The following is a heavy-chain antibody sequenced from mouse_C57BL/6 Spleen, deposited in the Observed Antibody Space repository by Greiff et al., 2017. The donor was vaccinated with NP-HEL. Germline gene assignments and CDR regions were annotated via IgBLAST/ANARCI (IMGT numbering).Heavy chain of an antibody. D-gene: IGHD1-1*01. V-gene: IGHV1-72*01. CDR3: ARPPYGSSYAMDY. J-gene: IGHJ4*01. CDR2: IEPNSGGT. CDR1: GYTFTSYW. Sequence: QVQLKQPGAELVKPGASVKLSCKASGYTFTSYWMHWVKQRPGRGLEWIGRIEPNSGGTKYNEKFKSKATLTADKSSSTAYMQLSSLTSEDSAVYYCARPPYGSSYAMDYWGQGTSVTVSS.